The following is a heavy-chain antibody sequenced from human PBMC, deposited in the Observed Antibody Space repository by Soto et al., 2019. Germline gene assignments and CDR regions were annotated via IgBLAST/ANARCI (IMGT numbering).Heavy chain of an antibody. D-gene: IGHD3-22*01. J-gene: IGHJ3*02. CDR3: ARAPITMIVVLDAFDI. V-gene: IGHV4-31*03. CDR2: IYYSGST. Sequence: PSETLSLTCTVSGGSISSGGYYWSWIRQHPGKGLEWIGYIYYSGSTYYNPSLKSRVTISVDTSKNQFSLKLSSVTAADTAVYYCARAPITMIVVLDAFDIWGQGTMVTVSS. CDR1: GGSISSGGYY.